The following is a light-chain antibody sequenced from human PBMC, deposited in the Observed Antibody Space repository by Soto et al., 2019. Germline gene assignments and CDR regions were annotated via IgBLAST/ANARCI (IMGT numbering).Light chain of an antibody. CDR2: DAS. J-gene: IGKJ5*01. CDR1: QDINKN. V-gene: IGKV1-33*01. CDR3: QQYESLPLT. Sequence: DIQMTQSASSLSASLGDRVTITSEASQDINKNLIWYQQKQGKAPKILIYDASDLETGVPSRFSGSGYGTGFNFTISSLQTEDFATYYCQQYESLPLTFGQGTRLEIK.